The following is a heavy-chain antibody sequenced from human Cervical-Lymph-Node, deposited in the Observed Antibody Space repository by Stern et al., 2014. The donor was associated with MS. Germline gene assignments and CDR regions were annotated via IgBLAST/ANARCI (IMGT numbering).Heavy chain of an antibody. CDR2: ITSAGTI. D-gene: IGHD3-10*01. J-gene: IGHJ4*02. Sequence: VQLVESVGGLVKPGGSLGLSCSASGFPFSDSYMAWVRQAPGKGLEWISFITSAGTIYYADSVKGRFTISRDNAKNSLNLQMNSLRAEDTAIYYCARASYYGSGSHAYYWGQGTLVTVSS. CDR1: GFPFSDSY. V-gene: IGHV3-11*01. CDR3: ARASYYGSGSHAYY.